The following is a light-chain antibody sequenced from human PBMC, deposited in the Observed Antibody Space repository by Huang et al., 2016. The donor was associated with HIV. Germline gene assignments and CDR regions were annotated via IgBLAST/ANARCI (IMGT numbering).Light chain of an antibody. J-gene: IGKJ4*01. Sequence: EIVLTQSPATMFLSPGERASLSCSASHTISSYLAWYQQKHGQAPRLLMYDASNRATGIPARFSGSGSGTDFTLTISSLEPEDFAVYYCQQRSNWLLTFGGGTKVEIK. CDR2: DAS. V-gene: IGKV3-11*01. CDR3: QQRSNWLLT. CDR1: HTISSY.